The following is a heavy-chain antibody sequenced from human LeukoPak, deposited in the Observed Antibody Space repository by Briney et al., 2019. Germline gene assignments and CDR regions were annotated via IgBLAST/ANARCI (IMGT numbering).Heavy chain of an antibody. CDR2: INSDGSST. CDR1: GFTFSSYW. J-gene: IGHJ3*02. V-gene: IGHV3-74*01. D-gene: IGHD3-22*01. CDR3: APMGYYDSSGYITDAFDI. Sequence: PGGSLRLSCAASGFTFSSYWMHWVRQAPGKGLVWVSRINSDGSSTSYADSVKGRFTISRGNAKNTLYLQMNSLRAEDTAVYYCAPMGYYDSSGYITDAFDIWGQGTMVAVSS.